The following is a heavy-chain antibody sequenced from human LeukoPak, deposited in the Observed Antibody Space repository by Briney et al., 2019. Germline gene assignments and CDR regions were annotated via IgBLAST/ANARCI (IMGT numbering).Heavy chain of an antibody. D-gene: IGHD2-2*01. CDR2: MYSGGGT. V-gene: IGHV3-66*01. CDR3: ARDPPGYQLLGNAFDI. Sequence: GGSLRLPCVPSGFTLSSKYMNWVRQAPGKGLEWVSVMYSGGGTHYADSVKGRFTISRNNSKNTLYLQMNSLRAEDTAVYYCARDPPGYQLLGNAFDIWGQGRMVTVSS. CDR1: GFTLSSKY. J-gene: IGHJ3*02.